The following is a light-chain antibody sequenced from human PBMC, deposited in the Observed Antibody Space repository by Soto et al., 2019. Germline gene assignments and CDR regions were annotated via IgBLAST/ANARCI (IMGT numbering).Light chain of an antibody. V-gene: IGLV2-23*01. CDR1: SSDVGSYNL. Sequence: QSVLTQPASVSGSPGQSITISCTGTSSDVGSYNLVSWYQQHPGKAPKLLIYEGSKRPSGISNRFSGSKSGNTASLTNSGLQHEDEADYYCCSYAGRSAYVFGTGTKVTVL. CDR3: CSYAGRSAYV. CDR2: EGS. J-gene: IGLJ1*01.